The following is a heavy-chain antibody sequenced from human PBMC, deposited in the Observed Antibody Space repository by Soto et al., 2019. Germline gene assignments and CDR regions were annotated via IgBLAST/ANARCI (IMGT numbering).Heavy chain of an antibody. J-gene: IGHJ5*02. D-gene: IGHD3-10*01. Sequence: GGSLRLSCAASGFTFSSYWMSWVRQAPGKGLEWVANIKQDGSEKYYVDSVKGRFTISRDNAKNSLYLQMNSLRAEDTAVYYCARAVGSGFGWFDPWGQGTLVTVSS. CDR2: IKQDGSEK. CDR1: GFTFSSYW. V-gene: IGHV3-7*01. CDR3: ARAVGSGFGWFDP.